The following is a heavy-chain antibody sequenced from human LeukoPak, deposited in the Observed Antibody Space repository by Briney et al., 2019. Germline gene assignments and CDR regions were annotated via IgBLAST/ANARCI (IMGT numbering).Heavy chain of an antibody. J-gene: IGHJ4*02. Sequence: GGSLRLSCAAPGFTFSSYGMHWVRQAPGKGLEWVAVIWYDGSNKYYADSVKGRFTISRDNSKNTLYLQMNSLRAEDTAVCYCAKGGEVGASSLPCDYWGQGTLVTVSS. CDR3: AKGGEVGASSLPCDY. D-gene: IGHD1-26*01. V-gene: IGHV3-33*06. CDR1: GFTFSSYG. CDR2: IWYDGSNK.